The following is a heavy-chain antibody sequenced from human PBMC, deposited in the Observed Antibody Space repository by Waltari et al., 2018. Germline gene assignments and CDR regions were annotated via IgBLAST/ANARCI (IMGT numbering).Heavy chain of an antibody. CDR1: GGSIRSYY. D-gene: IGHD4-17*01. Sequence: QVQLQESGPGLVKTLETLSLTCSVSGGSIRSYYWSWIRQPAGKGLEWIGHIFTSGIPKDNPALKIPVTMSVDTSKHQFSLKLTSVTAADPAVYYCARESGDYSPFDNWGQGTLVTVSS. CDR2: IFTSGIP. J-gene: IGHJ4*02. CDR3: ARESGDYSPFDN. V-gene: IGHV4-4*07.